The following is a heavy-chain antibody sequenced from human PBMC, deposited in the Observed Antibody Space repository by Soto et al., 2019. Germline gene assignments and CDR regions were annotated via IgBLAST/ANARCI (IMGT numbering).Heavy chain of an antibody. D-gene: IGHD2-8*01. CDR1: GYTFSSYG. J-gene: IGHJ6*02. CDR2: ISPYSGHT. CDR3: ARDRCTTAKCYTHHLDV. Sequence: QGQLVQSGGEVTKPGASVKVSCNSSGYTFSSYGIRWVRQAPGQGLEWMGWISPYSGHTKEAPKVQGRITLTTETSTGTAYMELRSLASDDTAVYYCARDRCTTAKCYTHHLDVWGQGTTVIVSS. V-gene: IGHV1-18*04.